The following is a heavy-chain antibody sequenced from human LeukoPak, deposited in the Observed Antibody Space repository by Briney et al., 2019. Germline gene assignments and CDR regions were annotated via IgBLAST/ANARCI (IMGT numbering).Heavy chain of an antibody. CDR3: ARDYKYAFDN. CDR2: IGIDSGNT. J-gene: IGHJ4*02. D-gene: IGHD5-24*01. Sequence: GGSLRLSCAVSGFTFSDYSMNWVRQAPGRGLEWISYIGIDSGNTNYADSVKGRFTISGDKAKNSLYLQMNSLRVEDTAVYYCARDYKYAFDNWGQGTLVTVSS. CDR1: GFTFSDYS. V-gene: IGHV3-48*01.